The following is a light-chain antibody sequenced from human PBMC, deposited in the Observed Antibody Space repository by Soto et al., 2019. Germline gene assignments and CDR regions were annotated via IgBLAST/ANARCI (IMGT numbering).Light chain of an antibody. CDR1: QGIRND. J-gene: IGKJ1*01. Sequence: AIPMTQSPSSLSASVGDRVTITCRASQGIRNDLAWYQEKPGKAPKLLIYAASTLQTGVPSGFSGSGSGTDFTLTISSLQPEDFATYYCLQDYNYPRTFGQGTKVEIK. CDR3: LQDYNYPRT. V-gene: IGKV1-6*01. CDR2: AAS.